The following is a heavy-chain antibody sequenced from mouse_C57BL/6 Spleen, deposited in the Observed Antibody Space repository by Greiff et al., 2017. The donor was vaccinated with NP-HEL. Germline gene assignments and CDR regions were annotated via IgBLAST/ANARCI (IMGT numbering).Heavy chain of an antibody. D-gene: IGHD1-1*01. CDR2: ISSGSSTI. CDR3: ARPDYYGSSYEFAY. V-gene: IGHV5-17*01. J-gene: IGHJ3*01. CDR1: GFTFSDYG. Sequence: EVQVVESGGGLVKPGGSLKLSCAASGFTFSDYGMHWVRQAPEKGLEWVAYISSGSSTIYYADTVKGRFTISRDNAKNTLFLQMTSLRSEDTAMYYCARPDYYGSSYEFAYWGQGTLVTVSA.